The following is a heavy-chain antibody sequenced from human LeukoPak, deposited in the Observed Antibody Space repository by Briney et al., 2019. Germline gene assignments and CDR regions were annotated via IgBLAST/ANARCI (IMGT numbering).Heavy chain of an antibody. Sequence: ASVKVSCKASGGTFSSYAISWVRQAPGQGLEWMGGIIPIFGTANYAQKFQGRVTITADESTSTAYMELSSLRAEDTAVYYCATIRGQYCSGGSCYGPDYWGQGTLVTVSS. V-gene: IGHV1-69*13. D-gene: IGHD2-15*01. CDR3: ATIRGQYCSGGSCYGPDY. J-gene: IGHJ4*02. CDR2: IIPIFGTA. CDR1: GGTFSSYA.